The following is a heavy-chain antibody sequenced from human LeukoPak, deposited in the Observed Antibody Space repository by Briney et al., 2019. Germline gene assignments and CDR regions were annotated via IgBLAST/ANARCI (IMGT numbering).Heavy chain of an antibody. CDR1: GYSISSGYY. CDR2: INHSGHT. Sequence: SETLSLTCTVSGYSISSGYYWGWIRQPPGKGLELIGSINHSGHTYYNPSLKSRVTISVDTSKNQFSLKLNSVNPEDTAVYYCARVGGGSDPYYAMDVWGQGTTVTVSS. D-gene: IGHD2-15*01. J-gene: IGHJ6*02. CDR3: ARVGGGSDPYYAMDV. V-gene: IGHV4-38-2*02.